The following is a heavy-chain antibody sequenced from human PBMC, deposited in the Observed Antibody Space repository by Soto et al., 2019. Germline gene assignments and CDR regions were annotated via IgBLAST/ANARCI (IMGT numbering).Heavy chain of an antibody. V-gene: IGHV4-39*01. CDR1: GGSISTTTYY. J-gene: IGHJ2*01. D-gene: IGHD3-10*01. CDR2: IYSSGNT. CDR3: ARQWVSKWRLIWFVSYFDL. Sequence: QLQLQESGPGLVKPSETLSLTCTVSGGSISTTTYYWGWIRQPPGKGLEWIGNIYSSGNTYYNPSLKSRVTIFVDTSKNQFSLRLSSVTAADTAVYYCARQWVSKWRLIWFVSYFDLWGRGTLVTVAS.